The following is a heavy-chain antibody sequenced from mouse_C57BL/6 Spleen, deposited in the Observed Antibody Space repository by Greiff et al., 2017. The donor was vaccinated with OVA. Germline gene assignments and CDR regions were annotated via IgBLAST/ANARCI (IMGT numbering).Heavy chain of an antibody. J-gene: IGHJ2*01. CDR3: ARKESITTVVATDYIDY. CDR2: IYPGSGST. CDR1: GYTFTSYW. D-gene: IGHD1-1*01. V-gene: IGHV1-55*01. Sequence: QVQLQQPGAELVKPGASVKMSCKASGYTFTSYWITWVKQRPGQGLEWIGDIYPGSGSTNYNEKFKSKATLTVDTSSSTAYMQLSSLTSEGSAVYYCARKESITTVVATDYIDYWGQGTTLTVSS.